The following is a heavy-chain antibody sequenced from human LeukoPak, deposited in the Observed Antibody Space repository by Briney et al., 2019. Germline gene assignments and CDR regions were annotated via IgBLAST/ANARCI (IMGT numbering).Heavy chain of an antibody. J-gene: IGHJ5*02. CDR2: VSSTGSGT. CDR3: AKDGPLLWFGPTDA. Sequence: TGGSLRPSCVASGFTFSTYGMSWVRQAPGKGLEWVAAVSSTGSGTYYPDSLKGRFIISRDNSQNTVFLQMNSLRPEDTAFYFCAKDGPLLWFGPTDAWGQGILVTVSS. V-gene: IGHV3-23*01. D-gene: IGHD3-10*01. CDR1: GFTFSTYG.